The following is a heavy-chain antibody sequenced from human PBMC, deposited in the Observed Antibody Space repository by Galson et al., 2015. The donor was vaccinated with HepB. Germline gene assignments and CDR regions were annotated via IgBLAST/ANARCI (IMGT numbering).Heavy chain of an antibody. CDR2: IIPIFGTA. CDR1: GGTFSSYA. Sequence: SVKVSCKASGGTFSSYAISWVRQAPGQGLEWMGGIIPIFGTANYAQKFQGRVTITADESTSTAYMELSSLRSEDTAVYYCARVPAMVRGGNSWFDPWGQGTLVTVSS. CDR3: ARVPAMVRGGNSWFDP. J-gene: IGHJ5*02. V-gene: IGHV1-69*13. D-gene: IGHD3-10*01.